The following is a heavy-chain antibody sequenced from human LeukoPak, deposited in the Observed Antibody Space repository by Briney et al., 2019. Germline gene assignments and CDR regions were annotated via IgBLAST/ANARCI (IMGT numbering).Heavy chain of an antibody. CDR3: AKSLSRQPDDAFDI. CDR2: ISSSGSTI. V-gene: IGHV3-48*04. CDR1: GFTFSSYS. D-gene: IGHD5/OR15-5a*01. Sequence: GGSLRLSCAASGFTFSSYSMNWVRQAPGKGLEWVSYISSSGSTIYYADSVKGRFTISRDNAKNSLYLQMNSLRAEDTAVYYCAKSLSRQPDDAFDIWGQGTMVTVSS. J-gene: IGHJ3*02.